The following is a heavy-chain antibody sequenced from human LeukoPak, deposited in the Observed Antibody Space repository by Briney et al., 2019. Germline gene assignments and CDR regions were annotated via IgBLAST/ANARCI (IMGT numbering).Heavy chain of an antibody. V-gene: IGHV3-30*02. J-gene: IGHJ4*02. CDR2: VRYDSSNK. CDR1: GFTFSGYG. Sequence: GGSLRLSCAASGFTFSGYGMHWVRQAPGKGLEWVAFVRYDSSNKYYADSVKGRFTVSRDNSKNMLYLQMNSLRAEDTAVYYCAYYHVYQDSWTLWGQETWVTVSS. CDR3: AYYHVYQDSWTL. D-gene: IGHD2-2*01.